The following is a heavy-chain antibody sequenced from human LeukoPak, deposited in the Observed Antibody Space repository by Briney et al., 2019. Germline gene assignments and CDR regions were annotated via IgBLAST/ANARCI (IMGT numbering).Heavy chain of an antibody. Sequence: GGSLRLSCAVSGFTFSSYWMSWVRQAPGKGLEWVANIKQDGSEKYYVDSVKGRFTISRDNAKNSLYLQMNSLRAEDTAVYYCARGLEHSSSAGYWGQGTLVTVSS. J-gene: IGHJ4*02. V-gene: IGHV3-7*02. D-gene: IGHD6-6*01. CDR3: ARGLEHSSSAGY. CDR2: IKQDGSEK. CDR1: GFTFSSYW.